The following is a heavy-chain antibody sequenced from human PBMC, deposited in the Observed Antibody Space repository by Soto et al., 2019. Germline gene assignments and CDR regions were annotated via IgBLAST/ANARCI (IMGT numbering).Heavy chain of an antibody. J-gene: IGHJ5*02. Sequence: NPSETLSLTCTVSGGSISSYYWSWIRQPPGKGLEWIGYIYYSGSTNYNPSLKSRVTISVDTSKNQFSLKLSSVTAADTAVYYCARTAYFFLTGYDVPRFDPWGQGTLVTVSS. CDR3: ARTAYFFLTGYDVPRFDP. D-gene: IGHD3-9*01. CDR2: IYYSGST. CDR1: GGSISSYY. V-gene: IGHV4-59*08.